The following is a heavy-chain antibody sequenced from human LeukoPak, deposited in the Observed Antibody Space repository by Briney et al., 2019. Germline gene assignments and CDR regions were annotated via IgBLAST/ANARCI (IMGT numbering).Heavy chain of an antibody. CDR2: IRNDVNGYTT. Sequence: GGSLRLSCEGSGFTFTDHHMDWVRQAPGKGLEWVGRIRNDVNGYTTEYAASVKGRFTVSRDDSKNSVYLQMNSVKTEDTAVYFCTSSMMGMIFDYWGLGTLVTVSS. D-gene: IGHD3-3*02. J-gene: IGHJ4*02. V-gene: IGHV3-72*01. CDR3: TSSMMGMIFDY. CDR1: GFTFTDHH.